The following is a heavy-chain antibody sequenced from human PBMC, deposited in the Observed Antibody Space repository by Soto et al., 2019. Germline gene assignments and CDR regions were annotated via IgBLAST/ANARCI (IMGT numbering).Heavy chain of an antibody. CDR3: ARDLYPFLEWLDYYYYYGMDV. V-gene: IGHV3-33*01. D-gene: IGHD3-3*01. CDR1: GFTFSSYG. J-gene: IGHJ6*02. Sequence: SGGSLRLSCAASGFTFSSYGMHWVRQAPGKGLEWVAVIWYDGSNKYYADSVKGRFTISRDNSENTLYLQMNSLRAEDTAVYYCARDLYPFLEWLDYYYYYGMDVWGQGTTVTVSS. CDR2: IWYDGSNK.